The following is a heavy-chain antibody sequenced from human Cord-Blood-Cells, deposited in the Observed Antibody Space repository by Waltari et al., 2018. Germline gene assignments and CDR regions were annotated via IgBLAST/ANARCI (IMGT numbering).Heavy chain of an antibody. V-gene: IGHV4-34*01. CDR3: ASLALYGSGSYYNGDAFDI. CDR1: GGSFSGYY. J-gene: IGHJ3*02. Sequence: QVQLQQWGAGLLKPSETLSLTCAVYGGSFSGYYWSWIRQPPGKGLKWIGEINHSGSTNYNPSLKSRVTISVDTSKNQFSLKLSSVTAADTAVYYCASLALYGSGSYYNGDAFDIWGQGTMVTVSS. CDR2: INHSGST. D-gene: IGHD3-10*01.